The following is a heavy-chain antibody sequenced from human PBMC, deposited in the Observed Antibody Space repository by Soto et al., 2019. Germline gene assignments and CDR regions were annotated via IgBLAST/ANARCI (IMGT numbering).Heavy chain of an antibody. J-gene: IGHJ4*02. D-gene: IGHD3-22*01. CDR3: ATDGGTMIVKTGAFDY. Sequence: ASVKVSCKVSAYTLTELSMHWVRQAPGKGLEWMGGFDPEDGETIYAQKFQGRVTMTEDTSTDTAYMELSSLRSEDTAVYYCATDGGTMIVKTGAFDYWGQGTLVTVSS. V-gene: IGHV1-24*01. CDR2: FDPEDGET. CDR1: AYTLTELS.